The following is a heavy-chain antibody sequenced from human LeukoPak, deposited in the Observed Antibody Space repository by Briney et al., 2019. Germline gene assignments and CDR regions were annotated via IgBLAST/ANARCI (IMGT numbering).Heavy chain of an antibody. J-gene: IGHJ4*02. Sequence: GGSLRLSCAASGFTFRTYGMHWVRKAPGKGPEGMSFVRDDGSTKYYADAMKGRFTISRDNSKSTLYQKMNSLRAEDTAVYCCASTVSSSWGFFDSWGQGILVTVSS. CDR3: ASTVSSSWGFFDS. CDR2: VRDDGSTK. D-gene: IGHD6-6*01. CDR1: GFTFRTYG. V-gene: IGHV3-30*02.